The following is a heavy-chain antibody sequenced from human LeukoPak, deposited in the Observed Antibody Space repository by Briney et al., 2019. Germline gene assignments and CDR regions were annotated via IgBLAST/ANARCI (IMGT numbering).Heavy chain of an antibody. J-gene: IGHJ4*02. CDR2: IYAGGTT. CDR3: AAGYYYGTGSPIKFDY. V-gene: IGHV3-53*01. CDR1: GFTASNNY. Sequence: GGTLRLSCAASGFTASNNYMSWVRQAPGKGLEWFSLIYAGGTTYYADSVKGRFNISRDNSQNTLYLQMNSLRDEDTAVYYCAAGYYYGTGSPIKFDYWGQGTLVTASS. D-gene: IGHD3-10*01.